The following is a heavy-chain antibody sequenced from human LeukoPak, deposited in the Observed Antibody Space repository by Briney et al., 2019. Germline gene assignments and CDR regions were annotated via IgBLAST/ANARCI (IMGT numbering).Heavy chain of an antibody. CDR1: GGSFSGYY. CDR3: ARGLRVRTFGELSWYIDV. V-gene: IGHV4-34*01. J-gene: IGHJ6*03. D-gene: IGHD3-3*01. Sequence: PSETLSLTCAVYGGSFSGYYWSWIRQPPGKGLEWIGEINHSGSTNYNPSLKSRVTISVDTPKNQFSLKLNSVTAADTAVYYCARGLRVRTFGELSWYIDVWGKGTTVIVSS. CDR2: INHSGST.